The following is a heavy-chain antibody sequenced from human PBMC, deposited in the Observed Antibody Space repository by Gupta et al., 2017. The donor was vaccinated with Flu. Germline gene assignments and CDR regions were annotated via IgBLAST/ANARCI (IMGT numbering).Heavy chain of an antibody. CDR2: IIPVFGTT. V-gene: IGHV1-69*01. J-gene: IGHJ4*02. D-gene: IGHD2-15*01. CDR3: ARKGGGHCTGGSCFSFDF. Sequence: INWVRQAPGQGLEWRGGIIPVFGTTYYAQKFRGRVTLTADESTSTAYMELSSLGSEDTSVYYCARKGGGHCTGGSCFSFDFWGQGSLVTVSS.